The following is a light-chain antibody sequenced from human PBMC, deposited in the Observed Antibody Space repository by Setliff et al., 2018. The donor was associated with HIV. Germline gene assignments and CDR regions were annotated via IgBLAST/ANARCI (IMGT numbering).Light chain of an antibody. CDR3: CSYAGSSTYV. V-gene: IGLV2-23*02. CDR2: EVN. CDR1: SSDVGSYNL. J-gene: IGLJ1*01. Sequence: QSALTQPASVSGSPGQSITISCTGTSSDVGSYNLVSWYQQHPGKAPKLMIYEVNKRPSGVSHRFSGSKSGNTASLTISGLQAEDEADYYCCSYAGSSTYVFGTGTKVTVL.